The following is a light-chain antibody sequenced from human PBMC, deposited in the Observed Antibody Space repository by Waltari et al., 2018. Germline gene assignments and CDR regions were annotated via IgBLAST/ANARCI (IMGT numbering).Light chain of an antibody. J-gene: IGKJ3*01. CDR1: QSIRSD. Sequence: IQMTQSPYTLSASVGDRVTITCRASQSIRSDLAWYHQKPGKAPKLLIYKTSTLESGVPSRFSGSGSGTEFTLTISSLQPDDFATYYCQQYESYSTFGPGTKVDIK. CDR2: KTS. CDR3: QQYESYST. V-gene: IGKV1-5*03.